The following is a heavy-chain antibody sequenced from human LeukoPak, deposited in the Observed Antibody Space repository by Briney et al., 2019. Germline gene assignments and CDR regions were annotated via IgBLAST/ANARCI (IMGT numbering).Heavy chain of an antibody. D-gene: IGHD2-2*01. CDR1: GFGFGDHG. CDR2: INWSGGST. V-gene: IGHV3-20*04. Sequence: GGSLRLSCSASGFGFGDHGMSWVRQVPGKGLEWVSGINWSGGSTDYADPVRGRFTISRDNAKNSLYLQMDSLTAEDTALYYCARAPITSPFYFDHWGQGTLVTVSS. J-gene: IGHJ4*02. CDR3: ARAPITSPFYFDH.